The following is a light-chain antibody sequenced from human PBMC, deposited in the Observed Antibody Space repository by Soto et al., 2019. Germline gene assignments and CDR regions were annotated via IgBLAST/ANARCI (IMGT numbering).Light chain of an antibody. Sequence: EIVLTQPPGTLSLSPGERATLSCRASQSVSSNYLAWYQQKPGQAPRLLIYGASSRATGIPDRFTGSGSGTDFTLTISRLEPEDFAVFYCQQYGSSPTWTFGQGTKVDIK. J-gene: IGKJ1*01. V-gene: IGKV3-20*01. CDR1: QSVSSNY. CDR3: QQYGSSPTWT. CDR2: GAS.